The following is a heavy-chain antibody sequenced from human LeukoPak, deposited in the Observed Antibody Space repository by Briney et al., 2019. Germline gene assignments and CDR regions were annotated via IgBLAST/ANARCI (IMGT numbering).Heavy chain of an antibody. Sequence: GGSLRLSCAASGFTFSSYAMSWVRQAPGKGLEWVSAISGSGGSTYYADSVKGRFTISRDNSKNTLYLQMNSLRAEDTAVYYCAKDVLTDCGDYPGDFFFDYWGQGTLVTVSS. D-gene: IGHD4-17*01. V-gene: IGHV3-23*01. CDR2: ISGSGGST. CDR3: AKDVLTDCGDYPGDFFFDY. J-gene: IGHJ4*02. CDR1: GFTFSSYA.